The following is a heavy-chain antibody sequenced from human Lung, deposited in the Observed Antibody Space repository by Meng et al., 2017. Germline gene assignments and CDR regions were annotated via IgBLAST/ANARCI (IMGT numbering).Heavy chain of an antibody. D-gene: IGHD4-11*01. CDR1: GGSFSDYY. J-gene: IGHJ4*03. V-gene: IGHV4-34*01. CDR3: ARGPTTMAHDFDY. CDR2: INHSGST. Sequence: GSLRLSCVVSGGSFSDYYWSWIRQPPGKGLEWIGEINHSGSTNYNPSLESRATISVDTSQNNLSLKLSSVTAADSAVYYCARGPTTMAHDFDYWGQGTMVTVSS.